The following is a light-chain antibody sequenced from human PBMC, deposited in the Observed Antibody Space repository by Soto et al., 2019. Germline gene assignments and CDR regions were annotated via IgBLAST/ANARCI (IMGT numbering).Light chain of an antibody. CDR2: EGS. J-gene: IGLJ1*01. V-gene: IGLV2-23*01. CDR1: SSDVGNYDL. CDR3: CSYAGSSTYV. Sequence: SALTQPASVSGSPGQSITISCTGTSSDVGNYDLVSWYQQLPGKAPKFILYEGSKRPSGVSNRFSGSKSGNTASLTISGLQAEDEADYYCCSYAGSSTYVFGTGTKVTVL.